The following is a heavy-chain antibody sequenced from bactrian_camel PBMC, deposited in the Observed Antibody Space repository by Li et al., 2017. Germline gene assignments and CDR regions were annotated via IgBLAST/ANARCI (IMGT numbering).Heavy chain of an antibody. CDR2: HYTGTATT. CDR1: PSRYASYC. J-gene: IGHJ4*01. V-gene: IGHV3S1*01. CDR3: ATCWCGFCTQISDYND. D-gene: IGHD1*01. Sequence: VQLVESGGGSVQAGGSLRLSCAASPSRYASYCMGWFRQAPGKEREAVAAHYTGTATTYVADSVKGRFAISEDNAKRTVYLQMNSLKPEDTAMYYCATCWCGFCTQISDYNDWGQGTQVTVS.